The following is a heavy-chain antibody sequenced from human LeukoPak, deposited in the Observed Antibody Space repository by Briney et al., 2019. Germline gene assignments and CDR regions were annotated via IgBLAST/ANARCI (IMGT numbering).Heavy chain of an antibody. Sequence: GGSLRLSCAASGFTFSKYPMHWVRQAPGKGLEWVAVISYDVGSNTYYADSVKGRFTISRDNSKNTLYLQMNSLRAEDAAVYYCARLNLGYGYFLEATKRDYWGQGTLVTVSS. CDR1: GFTFSKYP. D-gene: IGHD5-18*01. CDR3: ARLNLGYGYFLEATKRDY. CDR2: ISYDVGSNT. J-gene: IGHJ4*02. V-gene: IGHV3-30-3*01.